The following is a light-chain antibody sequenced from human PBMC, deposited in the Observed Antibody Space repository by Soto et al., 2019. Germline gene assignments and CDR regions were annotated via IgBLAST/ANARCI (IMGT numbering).Light chain of an antibody. CDR1: KLGDKY. CDR2: QDN. CDR3: QAWDSSTGGV. Sequence: SYELTQPPSVSVSPGQTANITCSGDKLGDKYASWYQQKPGQSPVLVIYQDNKRPSGIPERLSGSNSGSTATLTISGTQAMDEADYYCQAWDSSTGGVFGGGTKLTVL. J-gene: IGLJ2*01. V-gene: IGLV3-1*01.